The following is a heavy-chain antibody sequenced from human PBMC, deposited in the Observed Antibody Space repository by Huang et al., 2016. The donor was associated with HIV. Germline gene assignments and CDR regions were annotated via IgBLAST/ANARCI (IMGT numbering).Heavy chain of an antibody. CDR2: ITGRGSSS. J-gene: IGHJ4*02. CDR3: AKADSGAAAGSLVDY. CDR1: GFTFSSYA. V-gene: IGHV3-23*01. Sequence: EVQLLESGGGLVQPGGSLRLSCAASGFTFSSYAMGWVRQAPGKGLEWVSFITGRGSSSYYADSVKGRFTISRDNSKNTLYLQMNSLRAEDTAIYYCAKADSGAAAGSLVDYWGQGTLVTVSS. D-gene: IGHD6-13*01.